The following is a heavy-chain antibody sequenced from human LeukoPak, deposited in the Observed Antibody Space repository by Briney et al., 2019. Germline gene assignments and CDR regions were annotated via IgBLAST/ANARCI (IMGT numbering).Heavy chain of an antibody. Sequence: PGGSLRLSCAASGFTFSSYAMHWVRQAPGKGLEWVAVISYDGSNKYYADSVKGRFTISRDNSKNTLYLQMNSLRAEDTAVYYCARARVRFLEWSAFDYWGQGTLVTVSS. CDR2: ISYDGSNK. CDR1: GFTFSSYA. V-gene: IGHV3-30-3*01. CDR3: ARARVRFLEWSAFDY. J-gene: IGHJ4*02. D-gene: IGHD3-3*01.